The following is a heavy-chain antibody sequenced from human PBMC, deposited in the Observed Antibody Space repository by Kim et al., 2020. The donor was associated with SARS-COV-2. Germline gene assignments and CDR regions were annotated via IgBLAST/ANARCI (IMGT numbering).Heavy chain of an antibody. Sequence: GGSLRLSCAASGFTFSSYAMRWVRQAPGKGLEWVSSISNRESGYYPPYATSVKGRFTISRDNSKSTLYLQMNSLKAEDTAVYYCAIDLTYNYAYWGQGTL. V-gene: IGHV3-23*01. CDR2: ISNRESGYYP. D-gene: IGHD5-18*01. J-gene: IGHJ1*01. CDR3: AIDLTYNYAY. CDR1: GFTFSSYA.